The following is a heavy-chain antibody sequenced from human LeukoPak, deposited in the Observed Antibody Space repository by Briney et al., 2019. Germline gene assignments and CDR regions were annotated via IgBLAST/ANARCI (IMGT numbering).Heavy chain of an antibody. Sequence: PSETLSLTCTVSGGSISSYYWSWIRQPPGKGLEWIGYIYYSGSTNYNPSLKSRVTISVDTSKNQFSLKLSSVTAADTAVYYCARGHLRYSSSWSPIQKMAYFHYWGRGPLVTVSS. J-gene: IGHJ4*02. D-gene: IGHD6-13*01. CDR3: ARGHLRYSSSWSPIQKMAYFHY. CDR1: GGSISSYY. V-gene: IGHV4-59*01. CDR2: IYYSGST.